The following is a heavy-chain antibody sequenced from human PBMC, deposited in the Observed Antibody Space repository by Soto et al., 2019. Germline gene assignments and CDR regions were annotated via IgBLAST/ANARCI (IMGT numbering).Heavy chain of an antibody. CDR2: IYYSGST. D-gene: IGHD2-15*01. Sequence: SETLSLTXTVSGGSISSGNFYWNWIRQPPGKGLEWIGYIYYSGSTFYNPSLKSRITISVDTSRNQFSLKLSSVTAADTAVYYCARFVRWRQSNPPGIFDYWGQGTLVTVSS. CDR1: GGSISSGNFY. V-gene: IGHV4-30-4*01. J-gene: IGHJ4*02. CDR3: ARFVRWRQSNPPGIFDY.